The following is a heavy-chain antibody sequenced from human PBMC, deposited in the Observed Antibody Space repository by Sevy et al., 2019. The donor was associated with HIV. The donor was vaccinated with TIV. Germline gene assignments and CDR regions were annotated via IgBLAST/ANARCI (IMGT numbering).Heavy chain of an antibody. CDR3: ARGAAAGTFDY. V-gene: IGHV3-74*01. Sequence: GGSLRLSCAASGFTFSSYWMHWVRQAPGKGLVWVSRVNSDGSSTSYADSVKGRFTISRDNAKNTQYLQMNSLRAEDTAVYYCARGAAAGTFDYWGQGTLVTVSS. D-gene: IGHD6-13*01. CDR1: GFTFSSYW. J-gene: IGHJ4*02. CDR2: VNSDGSST.